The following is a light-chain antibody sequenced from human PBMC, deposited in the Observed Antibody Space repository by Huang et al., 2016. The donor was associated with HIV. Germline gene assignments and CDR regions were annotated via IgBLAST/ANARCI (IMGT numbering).Light chain of an antibody. V-gene: IGKV3-15*01. J-gene: IGKJ1*01. CDR1: QSVSSN. Sequence: EIVMRQSPATLSASPGERVTLSCTASQSVSSNLAWYQQKPGQGPRLLSYGAATRATGIPARVSGSGSGTEFTLTISSLQSEGFAVYYCQQYNNWPRTFGQGTKVEIK. CDR3: QQYNNWPRT. CDR2: GAA.